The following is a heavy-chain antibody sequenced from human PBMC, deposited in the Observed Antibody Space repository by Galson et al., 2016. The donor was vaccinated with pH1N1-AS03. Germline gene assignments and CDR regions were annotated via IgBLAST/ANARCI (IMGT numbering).Heavy chain of an antibody. Sequence: SLRLSCAASGFSFSNYWMSWVRQAPGKGLEWVANIKPDGSEKYYVDSLKGRFTISRGNAQNSLYLQLNSLRAEDTAMYYCTRDPVTISPDEALDLWGQGTTVTVSS. D-gene: IGHD4-17*01. V-gene: IGHV3-7*03. J-gene: IGHJ3*01. CDR1: GFSFSNYW. CDR2: IKPDGSEK. CDR3: TRDPVTISPDEALDL.